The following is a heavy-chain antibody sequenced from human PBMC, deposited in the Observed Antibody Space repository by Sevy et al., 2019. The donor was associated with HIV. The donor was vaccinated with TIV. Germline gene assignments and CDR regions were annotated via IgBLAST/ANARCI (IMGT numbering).Heavy chain of an antibody. CDR3: ARAYVGYGLYYYYYGMDV. D-gene: IGHD5-18*01. Sequence: GGSLRLSCAASGFTFSSYDMHWVRQATGKGLEWVSAIGTAGDTYYPGSVKGRFTISRENAKNSLYLQMNSLRAGDTAVYYYARAYVGYGLYYYYYGMDVWGQGTTVTVSS. CDR1: GFTFSSYD. J-gene: IGHJ6*02. CDR2: IGTAGDT. V-gene: IGHV3-13*01.